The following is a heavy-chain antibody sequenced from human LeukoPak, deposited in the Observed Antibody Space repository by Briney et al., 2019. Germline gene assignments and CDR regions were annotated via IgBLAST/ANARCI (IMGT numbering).Heavy chain of an antibody. J-gene: IGHJ4*02. CDR1: GFDFSNYW. CDR2: IKQDGSEK. CDR3: ASNYGG. Sequence: GGSLRLSCAASGFDFSNYWVYWVRQAPGKGLEWVANIKQDGSEKYYVDSVRGRFTISRDNAKNSLSLQMNSLRAEDTAVYYCASNYGGWGQGTLVTVSS. V-gene: IGHV3-7*03. D-gene: IGHD4-11*01.